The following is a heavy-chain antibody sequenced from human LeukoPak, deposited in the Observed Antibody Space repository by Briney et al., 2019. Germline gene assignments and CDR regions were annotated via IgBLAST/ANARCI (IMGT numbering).Heavy chain of an antibody. CDR1: GFTFSSYS. CDR3: ARDSRVPVYHYDSSGYFYYYYGMDV. CDR2: ISSSSSYI. V-gene: IGHV3-21*01. J-gene: IGHJ6*02. Sequence: GGSLRLSCAASGFTFSSYSMNWVRQTPGKGLEWVSSISSSSSYIYYADSVKGRFTISRDNAKNSLYLQMNSLRAEDTAVYYCARDSRVPVYHYDSSGYFYYYYGMDVWGQGTTVTVSS. D-gene: IGHD3-22*01.